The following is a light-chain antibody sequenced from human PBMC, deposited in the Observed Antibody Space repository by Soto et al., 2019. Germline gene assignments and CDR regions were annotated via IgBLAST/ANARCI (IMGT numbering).Light chain of an antibody. CDR2: ASS. Sequence: EIQMTQSPFSLSASVGDRVTLTCRASQGIGTYLVWYQQKSGKAPTVLIYASSTLQTGVPSRFSGSGSGTDFSLTISSLHPEDVATYYCQQVDSYPRTFGQGTKVDIK. V-gene: IGKV1-9*01. J-gene: IGKJ1*01. CDR1: QGIGTY. CDR3: QQVDSYPRT.